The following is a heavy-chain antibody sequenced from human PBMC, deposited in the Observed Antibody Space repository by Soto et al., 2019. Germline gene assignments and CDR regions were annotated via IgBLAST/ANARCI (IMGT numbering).Heavy chain of an antibody. CDR3: ARAVGGYDAFDI. V-gene: IGHV3-11*01. CDR2: ISHSGNSR. D-gene: IGHD1-26*01. CDR1: GFTFSDSY. Sequence: QVQLVESGGGLVKPGGSLRLSCAASGFTFSDSYMSWIRQAPGKGLEWVSSISHSGNSRYYADSVKGRFTISRDNAKNSLYLQMNSLRAEDTAVYYCARAVGGYDAFDIWGQGTMVTVSS. J-gene: IGHJ3*02.